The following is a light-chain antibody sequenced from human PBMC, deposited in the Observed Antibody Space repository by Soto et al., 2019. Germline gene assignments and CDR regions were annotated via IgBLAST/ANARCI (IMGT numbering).Light chain of an antibody. CDR2: GAS. CDR1: QSISSTY. CDR3: QQYDSPPRT. J-gene: IGKJ1*01. V-gene: IGKV3-20*01. Sequence: EIVLTQSPGTLSLSPGKRVTLSCRASQSISSTYLAWYQQKPGQAPRLLIYGASSRATGIPDRFSGSGSGTDFTLTISSLEPEDFAVYYWQQYDSPPRTFGQGTKVEVQ.